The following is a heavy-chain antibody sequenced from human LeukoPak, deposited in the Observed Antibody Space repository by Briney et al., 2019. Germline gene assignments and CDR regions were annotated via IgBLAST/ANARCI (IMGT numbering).Heavy chain of an antibody. CDR3: ARAPGYYFDY. D-gene: IGHD3-10*01. J-gene: IGHJ4*02. Sequence: SETLSLTCTVSGGSISSYYWSWIRQPPGKRLEWIGYIYYSGSTNYNPSLKSRVTISVDTSKNQFSLKLSSVTAADTAVYYCARAPGYYFDYWGQGTLVTVSS. CDR1: GGSISSYY. V-gene: IGHV4-59*01. CDR2: IYYSGST.